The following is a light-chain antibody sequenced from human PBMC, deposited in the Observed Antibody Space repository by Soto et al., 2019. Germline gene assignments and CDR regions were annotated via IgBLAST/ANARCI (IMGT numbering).Light chain of an antibody. V-gene: IGKV3-20*01. Sequence: MMMTQSPGTLSLSPGDSATLSCRASQSVSSYLAWYQQKPGQGPRLLIYGASSRATGTPDRFSGSGSGTDLNLTINRLEPEDFALYYCQKYGSSPPTCGQGTKVDIK. CDR1: QSVSSY. CDR2: GAS. CDR3: QKYGSSPPT. J-gene: IGKJ1*01.